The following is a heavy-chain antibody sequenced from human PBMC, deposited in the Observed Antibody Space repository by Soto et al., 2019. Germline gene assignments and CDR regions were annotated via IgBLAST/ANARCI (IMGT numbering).Heavy chain of an antibody. CDR1: GGTFSSYA. CDR2: IIPIFCTA. CDR3: AGHYCGGDCLNCFDP. J-gene: IGHJ5*02. Sequence: QVQLVQSGAEVKKPGSSVKVSCKASGGTFSSYAISWVRQAPGQGLEWRGGIIPIFCTANYAQKFHGRGPITADESTSTAYMEQSSLRSEDTAVYYTAGHYCGGDCLNCFDPWGQGTLVTVSS. V-gene: IGHV1-69*01. D-gene: IGHD2-21*02.